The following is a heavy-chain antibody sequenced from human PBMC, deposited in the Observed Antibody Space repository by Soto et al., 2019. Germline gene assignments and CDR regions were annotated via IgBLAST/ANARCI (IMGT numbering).Heavy chain of an antibody. CDR2: IGWVSDTI. CDR1: GFTFDDYA. J-gene: IGHJ3*02. V-gene: IGHV3-9*01. Sequence: EVQLVEAGGGLVQPGRSLRLSCAGSGFTFDDYAMHWVRQAAGKGLEWVSGIGWVSDTIEYADSVQGRFTISRDNAKNSRYLQMISLRLEDTALYFCAKDMTPNYSEGNAYAAFYKWGLGTMITVSS. CDR3: AKDMTPNYSEGNAYAAFYK. D-gene: IGHD3-16*01.